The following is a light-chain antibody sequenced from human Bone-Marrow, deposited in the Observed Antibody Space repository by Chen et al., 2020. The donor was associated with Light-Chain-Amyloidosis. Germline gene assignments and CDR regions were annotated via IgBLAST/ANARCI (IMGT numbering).Light chain of an antibody. CDR3: QVWDRSSDRPV. J-gene: IGLJ3*02. CDR1: NIGSTS. CDR2: DDS. Sequence: SYVLTQPSSVSVAPGQTATIACGGNNIGSTSVHWYQQTPGQAPLLVVYDDSDRPSGIPERLSGPNSGNTSILTIRRVEAGDEADYYCQVWDRSSDRPVFGGVTKLTVL. V-gene: IGLV3-21*02.